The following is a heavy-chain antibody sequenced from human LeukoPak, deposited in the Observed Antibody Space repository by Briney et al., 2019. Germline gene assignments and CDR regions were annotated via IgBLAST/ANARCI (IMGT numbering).Heavy chain of an antibody. V-gene: IGHV3-48*03. D-gene: IGHD3-9*01. Sequence: GGSLRLSCAASGFTFSSYEMNWVRQAPGKGLEWVSYISSSGRTIYYADSVKGRFTISRDNAKNSLYLQMNSLRAEDTAVYYCAGPPALNYWGQGTLVTVSS. J-gene: IGHJ4*02. CDR2: ISSSGRTI. CDR1: GFTFSSYE. CDR3: AGPPALNY.